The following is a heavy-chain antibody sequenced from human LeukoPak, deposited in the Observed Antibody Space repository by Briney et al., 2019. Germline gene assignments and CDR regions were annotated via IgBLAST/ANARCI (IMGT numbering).Heavy chain of an antibody. CDR3: ARFSVVTPGY. J-gene: IGHJ4*02. Sequence: GGSLRLSRAASGFTVSSNYMSWVRQAPGKGLEWVSVIYTGGNTYYADSVKGRFTISRDNSKNTLYLQMNSLRAEDTAVYYCARFSVVTPGYWGQGTLVTVSS. V-gene: IGHV3-53*01. D-gene: IGHD4-23*01. CDR1: GFTVSSNY. CDR2: IYTGGNT.